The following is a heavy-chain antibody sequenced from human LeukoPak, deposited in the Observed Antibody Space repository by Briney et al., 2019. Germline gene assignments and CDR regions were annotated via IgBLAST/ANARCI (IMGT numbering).Heavy chain of an antibody. CDR3: ARHQGRGYCSSTSCYLGNWFDP. CDR2: IYYSGGT. V-gene: IGHV4-59*08. CDR1: GGSISSYY. Sequence: SETLSLTCTVSGGSISSYYWSWIRQPPGKGLEWIGYIYYSGGTNYNPSLKSRVTISVDTSKNQFSLKLSSVTAADTAVYYCARHQGRGYCSSTSCYLGNWFDPWGQGALVTVSS. D-gene: IGHD2-2*01. J-gene: IGHJ5*02.